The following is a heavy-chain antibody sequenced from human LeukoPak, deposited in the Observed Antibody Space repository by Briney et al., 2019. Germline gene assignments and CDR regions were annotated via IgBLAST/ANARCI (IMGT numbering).Heavy chain of an antibody. CDR2: INPNSGGT. V-gene: IGHV1-2*02. Sequence: ASVKVSCKASGYTFTGYYMHWVRQAPGQGLEWMGWINPNSGGTNYAQKFQGRVTMTRDTSISTAYMELSRLRSDDTAVYYCARDPYYGSGNYYYYYYMDVWGKGTTVTISS. CDR3: ARDPYYGSGNYYYYYYMDV. J-gene: IGHJ6*03. CDR1: GYTFTGYY. D-gene: IGHD3-10*01.